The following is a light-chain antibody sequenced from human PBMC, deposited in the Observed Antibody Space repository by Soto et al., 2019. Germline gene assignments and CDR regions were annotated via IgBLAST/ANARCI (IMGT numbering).Light chain of an antibody. Sequence: IGLTQSPDPLSLSTGEIATLSCRASQSVSSYLAWYQQKPGQAPRLLIFDASNRATGIPARFSGSGSGTDFTLTISSLEPEDFAVYYCQQRSNWPRTVGEGTKVDIK. CDR3: QQRSNWPRT. CDR2: DAS. J-gene: IGKJ1*01. CDR1: QSVSSY. V-gene: IGKV3-11*01.